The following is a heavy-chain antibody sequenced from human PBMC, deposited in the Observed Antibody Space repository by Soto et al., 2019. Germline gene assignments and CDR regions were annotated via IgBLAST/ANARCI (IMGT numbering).Heavy chain of an antibody. Sequence: PSETLSLTCSVSGVSLTSGTYYWSWIRQHPGKGLEWIGYIFYSGSTDYNPSLKSRVNISVDTSKNQFSLKLSSVTAADTAVYYCASTEDFFDYWGQGTLGTVSS. J-gene: IGHJ4*02. CDR1: GVSLTSGTYY. CDR3: ASTEDFFDY. V-gene: IGHV4-31*03. CDR2: IFYSGST.